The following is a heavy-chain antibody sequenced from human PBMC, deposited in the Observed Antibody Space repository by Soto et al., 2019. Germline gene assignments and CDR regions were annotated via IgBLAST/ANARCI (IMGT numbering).Heavy chain of an antibody. CDR1: GGSISSGGYY. Sequence: PSETLSLTCTVSGGSISSGGYYWSWIRQHPGKGLEWIGYIYYSGSTYYNPSLKSRVTISVDTSKNQFSLKLSSVTAADTAVYYCARRNGGDGYNTFDYWGQGTLVTVSS. V-gene: IGHV4-31*03. CDR2: IYYSGST. D-gene: IGHD3-16*01. CDR3: ARRNGGDGYNTFDY. J-gene: IGHJ4*02.